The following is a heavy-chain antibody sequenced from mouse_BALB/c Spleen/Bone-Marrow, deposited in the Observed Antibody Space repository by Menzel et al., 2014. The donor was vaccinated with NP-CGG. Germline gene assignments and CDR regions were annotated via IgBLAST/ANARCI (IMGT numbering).Heavy chain of an antibody. V-gene: IGHV1-67*01. CDR1: GYTFTDYA. J-gene: IGHJ3*01. CDR3: ARGRQLGLRSFAY. CDR2: ISTYSGNT. D-gene: IGHD3-2*01. Sequence: VQLVESGPELVRPGVSVKISCKGSGYTFTDYAMHWVKQSHAKSLEWIGVISTYSGNTNYNQEFKGKATMTVDKSSSTAYMELARLTSEDSAIYYCARGRQLGLRSFAYWGQGTLVTVSA.